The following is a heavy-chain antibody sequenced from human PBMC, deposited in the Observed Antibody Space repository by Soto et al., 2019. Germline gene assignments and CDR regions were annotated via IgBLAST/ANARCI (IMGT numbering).Heavy chain of an antibody. Sequence: EVQLLESGGGLVQPGGSLRLSCSASGFSFSTYAMSWVRQPPGKGLEWVSSISSSGVNTYNADSVKGRFTISRDNSEKTLDLQMNSRRAEDTAVYYCAKDHRVVTTGDALDIWGQGTLVTVSS. J-gene: IGHJ3*02. V-gene: IGHV3-23*01. CDR1: GFSFSTYA. CDR3: AKDHRVVTTGDALDI. CDR2: ISSSGVNT. D-gene: IGHD2-15*01.